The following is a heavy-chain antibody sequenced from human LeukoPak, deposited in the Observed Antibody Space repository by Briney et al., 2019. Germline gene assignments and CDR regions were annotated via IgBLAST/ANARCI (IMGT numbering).Heavy chain of an antibody. CDR2: ISPNTGDT. CDR3: ASPRYNLNYPDV. J-gene: IGHJ6*03. D-gene: IGHD1-20*01. V-gene: IGHV1-2*02. Sequence: ASVKVSCKAAGYTFTDYYLHWVRQAPGQGLEWMGWISPNTGDTNYAQKFQGRVTMTRDTSISTAYMELSSLRSDDTAVYYCASPRYNLNYPDVWGKGTTVTVSS. CDR1: GYTFTDYY.